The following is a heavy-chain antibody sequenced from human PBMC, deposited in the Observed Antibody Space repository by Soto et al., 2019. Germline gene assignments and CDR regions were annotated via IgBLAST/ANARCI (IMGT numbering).Heavy chain of an antibody. Sequence: PGGSLRLSCAASGFTFSSYAMSWVRQAPGKGLEWVSAISGSGGSTYYADSVKGRFTISRDNSKNTLYLQMNSLRAEDTAVYYCAKDGSLRYFDWLLPHVFDIWGQGTMVIVS. V-gene: IGHV3-23*01. CDR2: ISGSGGST. D-gene: IGHD3-9*01. J-gene: IGHJ3*02. CDR1: GFTFSSYA. CDR3: AKDGSLRYFDWLLPHVFDI.